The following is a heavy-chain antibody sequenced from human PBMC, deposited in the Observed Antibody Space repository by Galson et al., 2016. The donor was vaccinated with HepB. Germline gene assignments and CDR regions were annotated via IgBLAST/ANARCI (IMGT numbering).Heavy chain of an antibody. D-gene: IGHD1-26*01. CDR2: IFYNGRT. J-gene: IGHJ4*02. CDR1: GGSFSGYY. Sequence: SETLSLTCAVYGGSFSGYYWSWIRQPPGKGLEWIGFIFYNGRTNYKPSLKCRVTISVDTSKHKFSLKLSSVTAADTAMYYFATGSRRTSYYFDYWGQRTLVTGSS. CDR3: ATGSRRTSYYFDY. V-gene: IGHV4-59*01.